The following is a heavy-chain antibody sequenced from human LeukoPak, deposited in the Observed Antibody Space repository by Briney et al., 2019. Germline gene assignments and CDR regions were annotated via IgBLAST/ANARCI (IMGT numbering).Heavy chain of an antibody. D-gene: IGHD3-10*01. CDR3: ARELYGSGTYGFDY. CDR2: INPNSGDT. CDR1: AYRFTGSH. V-gene: IGHV1-2*02. Sequence: ASVKCTCKTSAYRFTGSHMYYSRQAPGQGLEWMGCINPNSGDTNYAQRFQGRVTMTRDTSITTAYMELSSLRSDDTAVYYCARELYGSGTYGFDYWGQGTLVTVSS. J-gene: IGHJ4*02.